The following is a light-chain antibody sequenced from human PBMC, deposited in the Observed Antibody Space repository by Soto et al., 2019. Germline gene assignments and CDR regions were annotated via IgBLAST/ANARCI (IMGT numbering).Light chain of an antibody. CDR2: GAS. J-gene: IGKJ2*01. Sequence: DIQMTQSPSSLSPSVGHRVTIICRAGRTFSNYLSWYQQKQGKAPNLLVFGASTLQSGVPSRFSGSGSGTDFTLTISSLQPEDSATYYCQQSYSTLLYTFGQGTKLEIK. V-gene: IGKV1-39*01. CDR3: QQSYSTLLYT. CDR1: RTFSNY.